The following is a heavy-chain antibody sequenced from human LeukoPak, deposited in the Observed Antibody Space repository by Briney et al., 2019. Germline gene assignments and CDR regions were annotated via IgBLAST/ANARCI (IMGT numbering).Heavy chain of an antibody. J-gene: IGHJ6*03. Sequence: GGSLRRSWAASGFTVSSFDMHWVRHPTGQGLEWVSTIGTASDTYCPGSVEGRFTLSRDNAKNSLYLQMNSLTAGDTAVYYCARGPPRGKYYYMDVWGKGTTVTVSS. CDR2: IGTASDT. V-gene: IGHV3-13*01. D-gene: IGHD1-1*01. CDR1: GFTVSSFD. CDR3: ARGPPRGKYYYMDV.